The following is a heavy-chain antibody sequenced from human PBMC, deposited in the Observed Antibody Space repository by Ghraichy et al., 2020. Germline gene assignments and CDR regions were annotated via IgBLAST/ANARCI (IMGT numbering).Heavy chain of an antibody. Sequence: GESLNISCAASGFTFSSYAMNWVRQAPGKGLEWVSGISDSGGSTYYADSVKGRFTISRDNSKHTLYLQMNSLRAEDTAVYYCAKQGYSSGTVYWGQGALVTVSS. J-gene: IGHJ4*02. D-gene: IGHD6-19*01. CDR2: ISDSGGST. V-gene: IGHV3-23*01. CDR1: GFTFSSYA. CDR3: AKQGYSSGTVY.